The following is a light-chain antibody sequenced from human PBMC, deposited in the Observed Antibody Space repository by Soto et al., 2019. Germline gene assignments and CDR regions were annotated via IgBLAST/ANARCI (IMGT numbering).Light chain of an antibody. J-gene: IGKJ1*01. CDR1: QSISSW. CDR2: KAS. Sequence: DIQMTQSPSTLSASVGDRVTITCRASQSISSWLAWYQQKLGKAPKLLIYKASSLKSGVSSTFSGTGSGTEFTLTISSLQPGDFATYYCQHYNSYSQTFGQGTKVDTK. CDR3: QHYNSYSQT. V-gene: IGKV1-5*03.